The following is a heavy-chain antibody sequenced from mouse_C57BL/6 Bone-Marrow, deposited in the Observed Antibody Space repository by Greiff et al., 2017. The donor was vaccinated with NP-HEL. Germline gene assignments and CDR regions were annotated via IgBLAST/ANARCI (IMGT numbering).Heavy chain of an antibody. CDR3: TTIAQDWWYFDV. Sequence: EVQLQQSGAELVRPGASVKLSCTASGFNIKDDYMHWVKQRPEQGLEWIGWIDPENGDTEYASKFQGKATITADTSSNPAYLQLSSLTSEDTAVYYCTTIAQDWWYFDVWGTGTTVTVSS. V-gene: IGHV14-4*01. CDR1: GFNIKDDY. J-gene: IGHJ1*03. D-gene: IGHD4-1*01. CDR2: IDPENGDT.